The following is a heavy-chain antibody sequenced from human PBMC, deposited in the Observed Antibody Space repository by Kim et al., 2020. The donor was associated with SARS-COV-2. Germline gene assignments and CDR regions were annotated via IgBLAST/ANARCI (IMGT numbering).Heavy chain of an antibody. D-gene: IGHD3-22*01. J-gene: IGHJ6*02. CDR3: ARRSSGYYGYYYYYGMDV. CDR2: INHSGST. CDR1: GGSFSGYY. V-gene: IGHV4-34*01. Sequence: SETLSLTCAVYGGSFSGYYWSWIRQPPGKGLEWIGEINHSGSTNYNPSLKSRVTISVDTSKNQFSLKLSSVTAADTAVYYCARRSSGYYGYYYYYGMDVWGQGTTVTVPS.